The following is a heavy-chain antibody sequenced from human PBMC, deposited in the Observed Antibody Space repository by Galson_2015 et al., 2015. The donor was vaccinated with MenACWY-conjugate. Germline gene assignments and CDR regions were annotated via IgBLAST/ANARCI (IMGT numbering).Heavy chain of an antibody. Sequence: SLRLSCAASGFTVSSNYMSWVRQAPGKGLEWVSVIYSGGSTYYADSVKGRFTISRHNSKNTLYLQMNSLRAEDTAVYYCARARVSSSWYSGELNYWGQGTLVTVSS. CDR2: IYSGGST. V-gene: IGHV3-53*04. CDR3: ARARVSSSWYSGELNY. D-gene: IGHD6-13*01. J-gene: IGHJ4*02. CDR1: GFTVSSNY.